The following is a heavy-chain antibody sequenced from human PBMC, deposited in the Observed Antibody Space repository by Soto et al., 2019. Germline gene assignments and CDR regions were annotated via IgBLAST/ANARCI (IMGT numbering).Heavy chain of an antibody. J-gene: IGHJ4*02. D-gene: IGHD4-17*01. CDR2: INAGNGNT. CDR1: GYTFTSYA. V-gene: IGHV1-3*01. Sequence: ASVKVSCKASGYTFTSYAMHWVRQAPGQRLEWMGWINAGNGNTKYSQKFQGRVTITRDTSASTAYMELSSLRSEDMAVYYCARAKGDYGDYPFDYWGQGTLVTVSS. CDR3: ARAKGDYGDYPFDY.